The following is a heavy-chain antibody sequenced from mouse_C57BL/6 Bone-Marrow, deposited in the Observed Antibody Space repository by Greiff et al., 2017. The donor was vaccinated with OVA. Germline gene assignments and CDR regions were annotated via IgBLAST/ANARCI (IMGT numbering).Heavy chain of an antibody. CDR2: ISDGGSYT. V-gene: IGHV5-4*01. CDR1: GFTFSSYA. D-gene: IGHD1-1*01. J-gene: IGHJ4*01. CDR3: ARDLITTVGDPYAMDY. Sequence: EVKLVESGGGLVKPGGSLKLSCAASGFTFSSYAMSWVRQTPEKRLEWVATISDGGSYTYYPDNVKGRFTISRDNAKNNLYLQMSHLKSEDTAMYYCARDLITTVGDPYAMDYWGQGTSVTVSS.